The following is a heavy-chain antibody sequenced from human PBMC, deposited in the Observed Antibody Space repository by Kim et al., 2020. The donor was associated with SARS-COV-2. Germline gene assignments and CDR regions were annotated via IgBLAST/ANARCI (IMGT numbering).Heavy chain of an antibody. CDR3: ARVGGSGSYYTYFYGRHDAFDI. CDR2: MNPNSGNT. CDR1: GYTFTSYD. V-gene: IGHV1-8*01. Sequence: ASVKVSCKASGYTFTSYDINWVRQATGQGLEWMGWMNPNSGNTGYAQKFQGRVTMTRNTSISTAYMELSSLRSEDTAVYYCARVGGSGSYYTYFYGRHDAFDIWGQGTMVTVSS. D-gene: IGHD3-10*01. J-gene: IGHJ3*02.